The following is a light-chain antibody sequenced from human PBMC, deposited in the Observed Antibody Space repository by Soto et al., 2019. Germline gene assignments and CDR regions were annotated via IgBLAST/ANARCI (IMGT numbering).Light chain of an antibody. J-gene: IGLJ1*01. V-gene: IGLV2-11*01. CDR2: DVT. Sequence: QSALTQPRAVSGFPGQSVTISCTGTSSDVGGYKYVSWYQQHPGKVPKLMISDVTQRPSGVPDRFSGSRSGNTASLTISGLQAEDAADYFCSSYAGSYTPYVFGTGTKLTVL. CDR1: SSDVGGYKY. CDR3: SSYAGSYTPYV.